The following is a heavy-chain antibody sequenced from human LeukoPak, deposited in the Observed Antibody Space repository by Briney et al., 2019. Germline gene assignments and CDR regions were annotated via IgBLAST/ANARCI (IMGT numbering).Heavy chain of an antibody. Sequence: GGSLRLSCAASGFAFRDYYMDWVRQAPGKGLEWVAYISNSGAIIYYAESVKGRFTISRDNAKNSLYLQMNSLRAEDTALYYCARDLAMAGRDLDYWGQGTLVTVSS. CDR3: ARDLAMAGRDLDY. J-gene: IGHJ4*02. CDR2: ISNSGAII. CDR1: GFAFRDYY. D-gene: IGHD6-19*01. V-gene: IGHV3-11*01.